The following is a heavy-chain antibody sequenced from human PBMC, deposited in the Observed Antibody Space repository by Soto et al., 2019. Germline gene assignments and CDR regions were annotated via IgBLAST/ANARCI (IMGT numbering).Heavy chain of an antibody. CDR2: IYYSGST. V-gene: IGHV4-59*01. Sequence: SETLSLTCTVSGGSISSYYWSWIRQPPGKGLEWIGYIYYSGSTNYNPSLKSRVTISVDTSKNQFSLKLSSVTAADTAVYYCARDSGAWFGELLYPHPNCFHPWGPGTLVTVSS. D-gene: IGHD3-10*01. CDR1: GGSISSYY. J-gene: IGHJ5*02. CDR3: ARDSGAWFGELLYPHPNCFHP.